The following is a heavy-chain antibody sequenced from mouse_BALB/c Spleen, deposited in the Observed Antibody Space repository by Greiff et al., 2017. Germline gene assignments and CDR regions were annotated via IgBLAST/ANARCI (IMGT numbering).Heavy chain of an antibody. CDR1: GYSFTGYY. CDR2: INPYNGAT. CDR3: ATTTGFAY. D-gene: IGHD5-5*01. Sequence: VQLKESGPELVKPGASVKISCKASGYSFTGYYMHWVKQSHVKSLEWIGRINPYNGATSYNQNFKDKASLTVDKSSSTAYMELHSLTSEDSAVYYCATTTGFAYWGQGTLVTVSA. J-gene: IGHJ3*01. V-gene: IGHV1-31*01.